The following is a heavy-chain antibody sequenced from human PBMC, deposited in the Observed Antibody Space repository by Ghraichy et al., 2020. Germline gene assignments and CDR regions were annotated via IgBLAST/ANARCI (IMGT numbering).Heavy chain of an antibody. D-gene: IGHD5-12*01. Sequence: GGSLRLSCAASGFTVSSSHMSWVRQAPGKGLEWVSVIYSGGSTYYADSVEGRFTISRDNSKNTMYLQMNSLRAEDTAVYYCARGYDFPYYFDYWGQGTLVTVSS. CDR1: GFTVSSSH. CDR3: ARGYDFPYYFDY. J-gene: IGHJ4*02. V-gene: IGHV3-53*01. CDR2: IYSGGST.